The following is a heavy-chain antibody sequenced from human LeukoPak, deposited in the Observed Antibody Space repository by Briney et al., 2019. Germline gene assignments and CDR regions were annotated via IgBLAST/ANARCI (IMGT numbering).Heavy chain of an antibody. Sequence: ASVKVSCKVSGYTLTELSMHWVRQAPGKGLEWMGGFDPEDGETIYAQKFQGRVTMTRDTSTSTVYMELSSLRSEDTAVYYCATDGGGYGGAFDIWGQGTMVTVSS. D-gene: IGHD5-12*01. V-gene: IGHV1-24*01. CDR3: ATDGGGYGGAFDI. CDR1: GYTLTELS. CDR2: FDPEDGET. J-gene: IGHJ3*02.